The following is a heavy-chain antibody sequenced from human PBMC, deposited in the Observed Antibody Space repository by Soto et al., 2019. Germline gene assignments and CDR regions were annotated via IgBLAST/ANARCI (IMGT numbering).Heavy chain of an antibody. J-gene: IGHJ5*02. V-gene: IGHV1-69*15. Sequence: QVQLVQSGAEVKKPGSSVKVSCKASGGTFSNYAITWVRQAPGQGLEWLGRIIPIFGTRDYAQKFQGRVTINADDSTTTAYMELSSLRSDDTAVYYCAKDGGREGSFGNWFDPWGQGTLVTVSS. CDR3: AKDGGREGSFGNWFDP. CDR2: IIPIFGTR. CDR1: GGTFSNYA. D-gene: IGHD2-15*01.